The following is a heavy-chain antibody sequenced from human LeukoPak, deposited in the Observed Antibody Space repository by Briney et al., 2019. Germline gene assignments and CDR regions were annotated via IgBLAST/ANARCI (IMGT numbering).Heavy chain of an antibody. D-gene: IGHD6-6*01. CDR1: GFTFSGYD. J-gene: IGHJ5*02. CDR3: ARGSSNVAARNNWFDP. V-gene: IGHV3-21*01. CDR2: ISGSSSYI. Sequence: GGSLRLSCAASGFTFSGYDMNWVRQAPGKGLEWVSSISGSSSYIYYADSMKGRFTISRDNGKNSLYLQMNSLRAEDTAVYFCARGSSNVAARNNWFDPWGQGTLVTVSS.